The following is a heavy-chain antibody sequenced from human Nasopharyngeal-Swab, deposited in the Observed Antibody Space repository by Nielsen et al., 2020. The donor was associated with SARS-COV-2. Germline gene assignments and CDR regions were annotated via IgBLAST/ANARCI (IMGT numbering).Heavy chain of an antibody. D-gene: IGHD5/OR15-5a*01. CDR3: ARDGPSTYYYYGMDV. V-gene: IGHV3-30*04. Sequence: GGSLRLSCAASGFTFSSYAMHWVRQAPGKGLEWVAVISYDGSNKYYADSVKGRFTISRDNSKNTLYLQMNSLRAEDTAVYYCARDGPSTYYYYGMDVWGQGTLVTFSS. CDR1: GFTFSSYA. CDR2: ISYDGSNK. J-gene: IGHJ6*02.